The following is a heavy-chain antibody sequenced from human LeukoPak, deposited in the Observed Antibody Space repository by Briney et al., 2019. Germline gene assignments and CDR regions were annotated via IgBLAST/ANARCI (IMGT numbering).Heavy chain of an antibody. CDR3: ARSGYYYGSGSYYI. J-gene: IGHJ4*02. V-gene: IGHV5-51*01. Sequence: GESLMISCKGSGYSFTSYWLGWLRQMAGKGLEWMGIIYPGDSDTRYSPSFQGQVTISADKSISTAYLQWSSLKASDTAMYYCARSGYYYGSGSYYIWGQGTLVTVSS. CDR2: IYPGDSDT. D-gene: IGHD3-10*01. CDR1: GYSFTSYW.